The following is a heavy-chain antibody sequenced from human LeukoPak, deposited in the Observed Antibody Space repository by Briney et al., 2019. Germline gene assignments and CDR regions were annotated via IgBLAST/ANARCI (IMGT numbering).Heavy chain of an antibody. V-gene: IGHV3-23*01. CDR2: ISGSGGYI. J-gene: IGHJ4*02. CDR1: GFTFSSYA. Sequence: GGSLRLSCAASGFTFSSYAMTWVRQAPGKGLEWVSGISGSGGYIYYADSVKGRFTISRDNSKNTVYLQMNFLRAEDTAVYYCAKELGTYDSSGYDYFDYWGQGTLVTVSS. CDR3: AKELGTYDSSGYDYFDY. D-gene: IGHD3-22*01.